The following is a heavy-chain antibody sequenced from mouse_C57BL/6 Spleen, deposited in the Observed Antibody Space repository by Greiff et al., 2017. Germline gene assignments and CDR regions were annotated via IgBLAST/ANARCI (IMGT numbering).Heavy chain of an antibody. CDR2: ISYDGSN. CDR3: ARDGDYYGSSLYFDY. V-gene: IGHV3-6*01. J-gene: IGHJ2*01. Sequence: EVKLEESGPGLVKPSQSLSLTCSVTGYSITSGYYWNWIRQFPGNKLEWMGYISYDGSNNYNPSLKNRISITRDTSKNQFFLKLNSVTTEDTATYYCARDGDYYGSSLYFDYWGQGTTLTVSS. CDR1: GYSITSGYY. D-gene: IGHD1-1*01.